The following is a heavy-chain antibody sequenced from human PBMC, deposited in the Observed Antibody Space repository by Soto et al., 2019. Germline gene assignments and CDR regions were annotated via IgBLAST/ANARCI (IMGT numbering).Heavy chain of an antibody. CDR3: AKDPAAYDFWSGYGVGPLDY. Sequence: GGSLRLSCAASGFTFSSYAMSWVRQAPGKGLEWVSAISGSGGSTYYADSVKGRFNISRDNSKNTLYLQMDSLRAEDTAVYYCAKDPAAYDFWSGYGVGPLDYWGQGTLVTVSS. J-gene: IGHJ4*02. CDR2: ISGSGGST. V-gene: IGHV3-23*01. D-gene: IGHD3-3*01. CDR1: GFTFSSYA.